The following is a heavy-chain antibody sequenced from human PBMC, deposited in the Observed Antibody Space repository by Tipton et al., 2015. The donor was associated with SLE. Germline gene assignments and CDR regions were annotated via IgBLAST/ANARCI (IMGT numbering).Heavy chain of an antibody. Sequence: TLSLTCTVSGGSISSGGYYWSWIRQSPGKGLEWIGYIFNSGTTSYNPALKSRVTMSVDKSKNQFALKLTSVTAADTAVYYCARHMITGGEFDYWGQGTLVTVSS. CDR1: GGSISSGGYY. D-gene: IGHD3-16*01. CDR3: ARHMITGGEFDY. J-gene: IGHJ4*02. V-gene: IGHV4-30-4*08. CDR2: IFNSGTT.